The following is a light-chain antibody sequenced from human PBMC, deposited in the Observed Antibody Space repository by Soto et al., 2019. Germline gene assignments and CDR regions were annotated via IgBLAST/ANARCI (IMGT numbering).Light chain of an antibody. Sequence: EIVLTQSPGTLSLSPGERATLSCRASQSVSATYLAWYQQKPGQAPRLLIYGASNRATGIPDRCTGSGSGTDFTLNTSRLEHEDFAVYFCQQYVSSSTYTFGQGTKLEIK. CDR2: GAS. J-gene: IGKJ2*01. CDR3: QQYVSSSTYT. V-gene: IGKV3-20*01. CDR1: QSVSATY.